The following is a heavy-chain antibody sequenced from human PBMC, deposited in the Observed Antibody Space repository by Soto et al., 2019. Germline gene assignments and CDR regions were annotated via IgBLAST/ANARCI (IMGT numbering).Heavy chain of an antibody. CDR3: AKEGFRQGYIVVVIARSYYFDY. CDR2: ISGSGGST. D-gene: IGHD3-22*01. Sequence: GGSLRLSCAASGFTFSSYAMSWVRQAPGKGLEWVSAISGSGGSTYYADSVKGRFTISRDNSKNTLYLQMNSLRAEDTAVYYCAKEGFRQGYIVVVIARSYYFDYWGQGTLVTVSS. J-gene: IGHJ4*02. V-gene: IGHV3-23*01. CDR1: GFTFSSYA.